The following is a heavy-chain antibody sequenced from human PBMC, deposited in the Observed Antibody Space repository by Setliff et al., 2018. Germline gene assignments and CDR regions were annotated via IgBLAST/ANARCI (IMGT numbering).Heavy chain of an antibody. J-gene: IGHJ4*02. V-gene: IGHV1-18*01. D-gene: IGHD2-2*01. Sequence: ASVKVSCKASGYTFSTYGVSWVRQAPGQGLEWVGWISPYSGNTYSAQRFQGRVTLSTDTSTTTAYMELRSLTSGDTAMYYCARLVRYCTTTSCQGASGAELWGQGTLVTV. CDR1: GYTFSTYG. CDR2: ISPYSGNT. CDR3: ARLVRYCTTTSCQGASGAEL.